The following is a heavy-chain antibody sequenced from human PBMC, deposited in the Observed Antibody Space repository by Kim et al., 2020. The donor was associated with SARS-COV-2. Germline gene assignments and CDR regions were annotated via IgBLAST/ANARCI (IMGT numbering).Heavy chain of an antibody. CDR3: AKDMDDFWSGAPGD. V-gene: IGHV3-43*01. J-gene: IGHJ4*02. D-gene: IGHD3-3*01. Sequence: ADSVKGRFTIARDNSKNSLYLQMNSLRTEDTALYYCAKDMDDFWSGAPGDWGQGTLVTVSS.